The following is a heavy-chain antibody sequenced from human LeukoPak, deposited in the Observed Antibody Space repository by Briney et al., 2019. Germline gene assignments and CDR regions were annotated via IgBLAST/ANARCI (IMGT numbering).Heavy chain of an antibody. CDR2: IYYSGST. CDR3: ARGGGWTGARTDIDY. V-gene: IGHV4-59*02. Sequence: SETLSLTCTVSGGSVSNYYWRWIRQPPGKGLEWIGYIYYSGSTNYNPSLRSRVTISVDTSKNQFSLRLTSVTAADTAVYYCARGGGWTGARTDIDYWGQGTLVTVSS. D-gene: IGHD3/OR15-3a*01. CDR1: GGSVSNYY. J-gene: IGHJ4*02.